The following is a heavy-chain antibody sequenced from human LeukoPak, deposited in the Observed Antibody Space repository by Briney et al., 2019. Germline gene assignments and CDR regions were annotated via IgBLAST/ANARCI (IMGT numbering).Heavy chain of an antibody. J-gene: IGHJ4*02. V-gene: IGHV3-74*01. Sequence: GGSLRLSCVASGFTFSSYWMHWVRQDPRKGLVWVSRISGDGRNINYADSVRGRFTISRDNAKNTLYLQMNTLRVEDTAVYYCAREGGELQVGTFDYWGQGTLVTVSS. D-gene: IGHD3-10*01. CDR2: ISGDGRNI. CDR3: AREGGELQVGTFDY. CDR1: GFTFSSYW.